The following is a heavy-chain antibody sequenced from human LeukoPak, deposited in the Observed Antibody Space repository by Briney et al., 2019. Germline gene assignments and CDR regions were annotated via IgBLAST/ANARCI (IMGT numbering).Heavy chain of an antibody. J-gene: IGHJ2*01. CDR2: IYYSGST. V-gene: IGHV4-30-4*08. Sequence: SQTLSLTCTVSGGSISSGDYYWSWIRQPPGKGLEWIGYIYYSGSTYYNPSLKSRVTISVDTSKNQFSLKLSSVTAADTAVYYCARLTGDLFNFHWYFDLWGRGTLVIVSS. CDR1: GGSISSGDYY. D-gene: IGHD7-27*01. CDR3: ARLTGDLFNFHWYFDL.